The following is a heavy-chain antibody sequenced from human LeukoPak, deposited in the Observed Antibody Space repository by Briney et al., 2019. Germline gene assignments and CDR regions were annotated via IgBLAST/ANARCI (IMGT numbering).Heavy chain of an antibody. J-gene: IGHJ3*02. CDR2: IYTSGST. CDR3: ARALGSRYYYDSSGYPENAFDI. CDR1: GGSITSGSYY. D-gene: IGHD3-22*01. V-gene: IGHV4-61*02. Sequence: SETLSLTCAVSGGSITSGSYYWSWIRQPAGKGLEWIGRIYTSGSTNYNPSLKSRVTISVDTSKNQFSLKLSSVTAADTAVYYCARALGSRYYYDSSGYPENAFDIWGQGTMVTVSS.